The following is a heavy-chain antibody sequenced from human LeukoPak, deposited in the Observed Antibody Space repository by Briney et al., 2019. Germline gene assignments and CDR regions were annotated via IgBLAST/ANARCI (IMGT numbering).Heavy chain of an antibody. V-gene: IGHV3-48*01. CDR1: GFTFSSCS. CDR2: ISSSATSI. D-gene: IGHD3-10*01. J-gene: IGHJ6*04. CDR3: AKLIRRNLWFGDV. Sequence: GGSLRLSCAVSGFTFSSCSMNWVRQAPGKGLEWVSYISSSATSIYYADSVRGRFTISRDNARNSLYLQMNSLRAEDTAVYYCAKLIRRNLWFGDVWGKGTTVTVSS.